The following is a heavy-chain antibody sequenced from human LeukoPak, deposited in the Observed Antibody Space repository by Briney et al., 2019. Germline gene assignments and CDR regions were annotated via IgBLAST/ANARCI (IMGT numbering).Heavy chain of an antibody. J-gene: IGHJ1*01. Sequence: ETLSLTCAVSGGSISSSNWWSWVRQAPGKGLEWVSYISSSSSTIYYADSVKGRFTISRDNAKNSLYLQMNSLRAEDTAVYYCARGPAAHHPEYFQHWGQGTLVTVSS. CDR3: ARGPAAHHPEYFQH. CDR1: GGSISSSN. V-gene: IGHV3-48*01. D-gene: IGHD2-2*01. CDR2: ISSSSSTI.